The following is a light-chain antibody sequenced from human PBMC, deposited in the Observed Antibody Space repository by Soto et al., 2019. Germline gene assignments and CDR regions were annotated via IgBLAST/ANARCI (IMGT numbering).Light chain of an antibody. Sequence: DIQMTQSPSTLSASVGDRVIITCRASQSVSSWLAWYQHKPGKAPKLLIYKASSLESGVPSRFSGSGSGTEFTLTINSLQPDDFATYYCQQHRSYSVTFGQGTRLEIK. CDR1: QSVSSW. CDR3: QQHRSYSVT. V-gene: IGKV1-5*03. CDR2: KAS. J-gene: IGKJ5*01.